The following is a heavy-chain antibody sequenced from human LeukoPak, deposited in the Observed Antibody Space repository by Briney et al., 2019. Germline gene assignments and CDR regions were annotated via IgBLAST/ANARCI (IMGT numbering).Heavy chain of an antibody. CDR2: IIPFFGTA. V-gene: IGHV1-69*13. D-gene: IGHD2-21*02. Sequence: ASVTVSFKASGGTFSIYAISWVRQAPGQGQEGMGGIIPFFGTANFAQKFQGRVTITADQSTSTAYMELSSLRSEYTAVYYCASGLYCGGDCFRANAFDIWGQGTMVTVSS. CDR3: ASGLYCGGDCFRANAFDI. J-gene: IGHJ3*02. CDR1: GGTFSIYA.